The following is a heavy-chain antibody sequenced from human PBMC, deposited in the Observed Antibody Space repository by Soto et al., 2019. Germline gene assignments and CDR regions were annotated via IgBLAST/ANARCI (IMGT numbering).Heavy chain of an antibody. CDR1: GFTFSSYG. Sequence: QVQLVESGGGVVQPGRSLRLSCAASGFTFSSYGRHGVGQAPARGRGWVAVLSYEGSNKNYADSVKGRFTISRDNSKNTLYLQMNSLRAEDTAVYYCAKDGNYYGSGSSDYYYYYGMDVWGQGTTVTVSS. J-gene: IGHJ6*02. CDR3: AKDGNYYGSGSSDYYYYYGMDV. CDR2: LSYEGSNK. D-gene: IGHD3-10*01. V-gene: IGHV3-30*18.